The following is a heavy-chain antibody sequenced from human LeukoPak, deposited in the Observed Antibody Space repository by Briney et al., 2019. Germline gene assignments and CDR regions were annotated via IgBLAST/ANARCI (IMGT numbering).Heavy chain of an antibody. J-gene: IGHJ5*02. V-gene: IGHV4-34*01. CDR1: GGSFSGYY. CDR3: ASFIAAAGPVAWFDP. D-gene: IGHD6-13*01. CDR2: INHSGST. Sequence: SETLSLTCAVYGGSFSGYYWSWIRQPPGKGLEWIGEINHSGSTNYNPSLKSRVTISVGTSKNQFSLKLSSVTAADTAVYYCASFIAAAGPVAWFDPWGQGTLVTVSS.